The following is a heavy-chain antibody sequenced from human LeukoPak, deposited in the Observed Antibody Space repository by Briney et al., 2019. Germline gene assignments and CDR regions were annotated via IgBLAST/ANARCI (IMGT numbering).Heavy chain of an antibody. Sequence: GGSLRLSCAASGFTFSSYAMSWVRQAPGKGLEWVSAISGSGGSTYYADSVKGRFTISRDNSKNTLYLQMNSLRAEDTAVYYCAKDPYYYDSSGYLIDYWGQGTLVTVSS. CDR1: GFTFSSYA. J-gene: IGHJ4*02. CDR3: AKDPYYYDSSGYLIDY. CDR2: ISGSGGST. D-gene: IGHD3-22*01. V-gene: IGHV3-23*01.